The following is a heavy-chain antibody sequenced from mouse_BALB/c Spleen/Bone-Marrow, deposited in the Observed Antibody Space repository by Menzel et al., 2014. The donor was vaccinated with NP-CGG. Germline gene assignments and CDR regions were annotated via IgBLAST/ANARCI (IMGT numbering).Heavy chain of an antibody. V-gene: IGHV1-15*01. D-gene: IGHD2-3*01. CDR1: GYTFTDYE. Sequence: VKLQESGAELVRPGASVTLSCKASGYTFTDYEMHWVKQTPVHGLEWIGGIYPETGYTAYNQKFKDKATVTADKSSTTAYMELRSLPSEDSAVYYCPNTYDGYCEFAYWGQGTLVTVSA. J-gene: IGHJ3*01. CDR3: PNTYDGYCEFAY. CDR2: IYPETGYT.